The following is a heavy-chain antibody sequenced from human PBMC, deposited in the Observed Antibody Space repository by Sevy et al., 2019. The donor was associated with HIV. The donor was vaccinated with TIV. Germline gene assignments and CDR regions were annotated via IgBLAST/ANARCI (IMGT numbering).Heavy chain of an antibody. CDR1: GFTFTDYY. CDR2: INANDGYT. J-gene: IGHJ6*02. D-gene: IGHD2-21*02. V-gene: IGHV1-2*02. CDR3: ARLPVSVTESLYGLDV. Sequence: TSVKVSCKASGFTFTDYYIHWVRQAPGQGLEWMGWINANDGYTNYAQEFQGRVTMSRDTSISTAYMELSRLRSGDTAVYYCARLPVSVTESLYGLDVRGQGTTVTVSS.